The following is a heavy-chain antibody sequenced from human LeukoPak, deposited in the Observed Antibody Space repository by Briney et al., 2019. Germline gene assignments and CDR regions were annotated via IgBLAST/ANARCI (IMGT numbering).Heavy chain of an antibody. Sequence: GGSLRLSCAASGFTFDDYAMHWARQAPGKGLKWVSLISGDGGSTYYADSVKGRFTISRDNSKNSLYLQMNSLRTEDTALYYCAKDPAYQRSASFDYWGQGTLVTVSS. CDR1: GFTFDDYA. D-gene: IGHD3-10*01. CDR3: AKDPAYQRSASFDY. CDR2: ISGDGGST. V-gene: IGHV3-43*02. J-gene: IGHJ4*02.